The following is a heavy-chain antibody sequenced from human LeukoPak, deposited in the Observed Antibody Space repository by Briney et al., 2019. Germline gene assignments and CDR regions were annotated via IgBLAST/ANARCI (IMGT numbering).Heavy chain of an antibody. CDR1: GFTFSSYS. D-gene: IGHD3-9*01. J-gene: IGHJ4*02. Sequence: PGRSLRLSCAASGFTFSSYSMNWVRQAPGKGLEWVSSISSSSYIYYADSVKGRFTISRDNAKNSLYLQMNSLRAEDTAVYYCARDLGEILTGYFDYWGQGTLVTVSS. V-gene: IGHV3-21*01. CDR2: ISSSSYI. CDR3: ARDLGEILTGYFDY.